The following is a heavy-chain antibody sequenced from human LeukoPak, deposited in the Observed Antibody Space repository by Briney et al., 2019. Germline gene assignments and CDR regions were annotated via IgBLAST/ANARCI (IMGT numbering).Heavy chain of an antibody. CDR3: ARMTVVVTSFDY. J-gene: IGHJ4*02. CDR2: IDWDDDK. D-gene: IGHD3-22*01. V-gene: IGHV2-70*01. Sequence: SGPTLLHPTQTLTLTCTFSGFSLSTSGMCVCWIRQPPGKALEWLAPIDWDDDKYYSTSLKTRLTISKDTSKNQVVLTMTNMDPVDTATYYGARMTVVVTSFDYWGQGTLVTVSS. CDR1: GFSLSTSGMC.